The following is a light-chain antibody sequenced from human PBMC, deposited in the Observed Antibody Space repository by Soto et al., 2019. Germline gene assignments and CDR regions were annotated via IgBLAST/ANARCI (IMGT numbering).Light chain of an antibody. Sequence: EIVLTQSPGTLSLSQGERSTLXXRASQSFNSIYLAWYQQKPGQAPRVXIYGASSRATGIPDRFSGSGSGTDFTLTISRLEPEDFAVYYCQQYGTSPRTFGQGTKVDIK. V-gene: IGKV3-20*01. CDR2: GAS. CDR1: QSFNSIY. J-gene: IGKJ1*01. CDR3: QQYGTSPRT.